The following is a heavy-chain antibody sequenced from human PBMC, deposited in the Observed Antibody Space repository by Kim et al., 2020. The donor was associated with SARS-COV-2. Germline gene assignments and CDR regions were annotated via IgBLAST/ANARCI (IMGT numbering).Heavy chain of an antibody. CDR3: ARYRFYSYDSQGEFDY. CDR2: IFYEGST. CDR1: GDSISSSSYY. J-gene: IGHJ4*02. Sequence: SETLSLTCTVSGDSISSSSYYWGWIRQPPGKGLEWIGSIFYEGSTYYTPSLKSRVTISVDTSKNQFSLKLRSVTAADTAVYYCARYRFYSYDSQGEFDYWGRGTLVTVSS. V-gene: IGHV4-39*07. D-gene: IGHD3-16*01.